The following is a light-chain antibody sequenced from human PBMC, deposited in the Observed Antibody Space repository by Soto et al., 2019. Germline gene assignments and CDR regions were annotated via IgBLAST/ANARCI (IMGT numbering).Light chain of an antibody. V-gene: IGKV1-27*01. CDR2: EAT. CDR1: QGISNY. J-gene: IGKJ1*01. Sequence: DIQMTQSPSSLSASVGDTVTITCRASQGISNYLAWYQQRPGKVPRLLIYEATTLQSGVPSRFSGSGSGTDFTLTISSLQPEDVATYYCQKFNSVPQTFGQGTKLEIK. CDR3: QKFNSVPQT.